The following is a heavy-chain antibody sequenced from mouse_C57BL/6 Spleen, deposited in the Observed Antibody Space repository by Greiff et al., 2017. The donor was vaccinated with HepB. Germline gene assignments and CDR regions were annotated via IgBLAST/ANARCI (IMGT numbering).Heavy chain of an antibody. CDR1: GYTFTDYY. D-gene: IGHD2-1*01. Sequence: EVQLQQSGPELVKPGASVKISCKASGYTFTDYYMNWVKQSHGKSLEWIGDINPNNGGTSYNQKFKGKATLTVDKSSSTAYMELRSLTSEDSAVYYCATLYYGNYDAMDYWGQGTSVTVSS. J-gene: IGHJ4*01. CDR2: INPNNGGT. CDR3: ATLYYGNYDAMDY. V-gene: IGHV1-26*01.